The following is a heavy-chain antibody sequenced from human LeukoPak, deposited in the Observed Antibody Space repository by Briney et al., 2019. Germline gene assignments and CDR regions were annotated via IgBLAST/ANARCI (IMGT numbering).Heavy chain of an antibody. J-gene: IGHJ5*02. CDR1: GYTFTGYY. V-gene: IGHV1-2*02. CDR2: INPNSGDT. CDR3: ARDYPWFDP. Sequence: ASVKVSCKASGYTFTGYYMHWVRQAPGQGLGWMGWINPNSGDTNYAQKFQGRVTMTRDTSISTAYMELSSLRSDNTAVYYCARDYPWFDPWGQGTLVTVSS.